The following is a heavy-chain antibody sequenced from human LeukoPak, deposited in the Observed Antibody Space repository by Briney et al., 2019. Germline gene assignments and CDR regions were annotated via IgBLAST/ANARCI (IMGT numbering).Heavy chain of an antibody. D-gene: IGHD5-24*01. CDR2: IGSSSSSI. Sequence: PGGSLRLSCAASELTFSIYSMNWVRQAPGKGLEWVSSIGSSSSSIYYADAVKGRFTISRDNAKNSLYLQMNSLRAEDTAVYYCAREGNGYISEAFDIWGQGTMVTVSS. V-gene: IGHV3-21*01. J-gene: IGHJ3*02. CDR3: AREGNGYISEAFDI. CDR1: ELTFSIYS.